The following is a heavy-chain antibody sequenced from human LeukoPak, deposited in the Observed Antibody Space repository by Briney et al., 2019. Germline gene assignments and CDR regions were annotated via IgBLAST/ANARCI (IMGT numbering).Heavy chain of an antibody. D-gene: IGHD6-6*01. CDR3: AFEYSSSSGDY. Sequence: SETLSLTCAVYGGSFSGYYWSWIRQPPGKGLEWIWEINHSGSTNYNPSLKSRVTISVDTSKNQFSLKLSSVTAADTAVYYCAFEYSSSSGDYWGQGTLVTVSS. V-gene: IGHV4-34*01. CDR1: GGSFSGYY. J-gene: IGHJ4*02. CDR2: INHSGST.